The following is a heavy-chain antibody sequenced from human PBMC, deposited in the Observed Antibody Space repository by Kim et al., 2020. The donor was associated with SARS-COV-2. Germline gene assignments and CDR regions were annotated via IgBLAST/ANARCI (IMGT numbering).Heavy chain of an antibody. V-gene: IGHV3-48*02. Sequence: GGSLRLSCAASGFTFSSYSMNWVRQAPGKGLEWVSYISSSSSTIYYADSVKGRFTISRDNAKNSLYLQMNSLRDEDTAVYYCARETHSSSSYYYYGMDVWGQGTTVTVSS. CDR3: ARETHSSSSYYYYGMDV. D-gene: IGHD6-6*01. CDR1: GFTFSSYS. J-gene: IGHJ6*02. CDR2: ISSSSSTI.